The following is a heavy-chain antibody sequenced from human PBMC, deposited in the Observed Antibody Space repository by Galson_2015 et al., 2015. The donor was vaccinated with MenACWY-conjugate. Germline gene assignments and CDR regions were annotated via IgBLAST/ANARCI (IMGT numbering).Heavy chain of an antibody. CDR2: IYPDDSDSSSDT. CDR3: ARRLAGYSSGWHY. Sequence: QSGAEVKKPGESLKISCKGFGYSFTKYWIGWVRQMPGKGLEWMGIIYPDDSDSSSDTRYNPSFQGQVTISADKSISTAYLQWSSLTASDTAMYYCARRLAGYSSGWHYWGQGTLVIVSS. V-gene: IGHV5-51*01. D-gene: IGHD6-19*01. CDR1: GYSFTKYW. J-gene: IGHJ4*02.